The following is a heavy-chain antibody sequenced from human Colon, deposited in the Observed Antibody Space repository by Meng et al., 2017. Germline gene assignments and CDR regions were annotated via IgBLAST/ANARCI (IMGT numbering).Heavy chain of an antibody. CDR1: GGSLSSDTYY. CDR3: ARGLNEGGLAHNWFDP. J-gene: IGHJ5*02. Sequence: VPLHEAGPGLVKPSQNLSLTCTVSGGSLSSDTYYWTWIRQDPGKGLEWIGIINHSGSTYYNPSLKSRVTMSLDTSKQQFSLKLISVTAADTAVYFCARGLNEGGLAHNWFDPWGQGTLVTVSS. CDR2: INHSGST. D-gene: IGHD1-1*01. V-gene: IGHV4-31*03.